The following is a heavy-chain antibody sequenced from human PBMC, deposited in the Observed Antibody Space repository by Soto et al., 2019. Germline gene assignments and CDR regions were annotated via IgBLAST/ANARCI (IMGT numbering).Heavy chain of an antibody. J-gene: IGHJ6*02. Sequence: ASVKVSCKASGYTFTGYYMHWVRQAPGQGLEWMGWINPNSGGTNYAQKFQGRVTMTRDTSISTAYMELSRLRSDDTAVYYCARVWGYCSSTSCSYYYYGMDVWGQVTTVTVSS. CDR2: INPNSGGT. CDR3: ARVWGYCSSTSCSYYYYGMDV. CDR1: GYTFTGYY. D-gene: IGHD2-2*01. V-gene: IGHV1-2*02.